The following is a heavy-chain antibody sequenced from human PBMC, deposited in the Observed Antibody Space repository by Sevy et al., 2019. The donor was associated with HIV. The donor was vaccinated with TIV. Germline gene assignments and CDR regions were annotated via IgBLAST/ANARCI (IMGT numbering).Heavy chain of an antibody. CDR3: ARAGGSTDCGIDA. V-gene: IGHV4-59*01. D-gene: IGHD2-2*01. CDR2: MDYSGSS. J-gene: IGHJ6*02. Sequence: SETLSLTCTVSGGSISSYYWNWIRQPPGKGLEWIGYMDYSGSSSYNPSLKGRVSISLDTSKNQFSLTLTSVTAADTAVSYCARAGGSTDCGIDAWGQGTTVTVSS. CDR1: GGSISSYY.